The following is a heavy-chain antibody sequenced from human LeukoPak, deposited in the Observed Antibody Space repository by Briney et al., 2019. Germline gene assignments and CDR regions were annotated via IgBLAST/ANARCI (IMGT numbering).Heavy chain of an antibody. J-gene: IGHJ3*02. CDR3: ARVNKARYHLLQPAASPKAPFDI. Sequence: GASVKVSCKASGYTFTSYGISWVRQAPGQGLEWMGWISAYNGNTNYAQKLQGRVTMTTDTSTSTACMELRSLRSDDTAVYYCARVNKARYHLLQPAASPKAPFDIWGQGTMVTVSS. CDR1: GYTFTSYG. CDR2: ISAYNGNT. V-gene: IGHV1-18*01. D-gene: IGHD2-2*01.